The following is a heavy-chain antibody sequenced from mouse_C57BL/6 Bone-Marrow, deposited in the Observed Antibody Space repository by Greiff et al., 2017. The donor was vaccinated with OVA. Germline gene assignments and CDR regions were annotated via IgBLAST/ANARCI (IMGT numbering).Heavy chain of an antibody. J-gene: IGHJ1*03. CDR1: GFTFSDYY. D-gene: IGHD1-1*01. CDR2: ISNGGGST. Sequence: EVQGVESGGGLVQPGGSLKLSCAASGFTFSDYYMYWVRQTPEKRLEWVAYISNGGGSTYYPDTVKGRFTISRDNAKNTLYLQMSRLKSEDTAMYYCARHYYGSSYVDWYFDVWGTGTTVTVSS. CDR3: ARHYYGSSYVDWYFDV. V-gene: IGHV5-12*01.